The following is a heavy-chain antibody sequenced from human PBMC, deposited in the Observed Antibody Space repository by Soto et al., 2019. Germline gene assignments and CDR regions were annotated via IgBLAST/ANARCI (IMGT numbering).Heavy chain of an antibody. CDR3: ARDSQHVWFDP. V-gene: IGHV1-18*01. J-gene: IGHJ5*02. CDR2: ISLYSDGT. CDR1: GYTFSNYG. Sequence: ASVKVSCKTSGYTFSNYGITWVRQAPGQPLEWLGWISLYSDGTNYAQKFQGRVSMTTDTSTTTAYMELRSLRSDDTAVYYCARDSQHVWFDPWGQGTPVTVSS. D-gene: IGHD6-13*01.